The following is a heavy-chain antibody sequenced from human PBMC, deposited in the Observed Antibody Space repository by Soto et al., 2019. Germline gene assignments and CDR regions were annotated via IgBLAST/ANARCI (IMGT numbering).Heavy chain of an antibody. V-gene: IGHV3-33*01. CDR1: GLTFSNHG. CDR2: IWYDGSNQ. Sequence: QVQLVESGGGVVQPGRSLRLSCAASGLTFSNHGMHWVRQAPGKGLEWVAVIWYDGSNQYYGDSVKGRFTISRDNSRNTLYLQMNSLRAEDTAVYYCARDGGYCSGGTCFLTREIDYWGQGTLVTVSS. CDR3: ARDGGYCSGGTCFLTREIDY. D-gene: IGHD2-15*01. J-gene: IGHJ4*02.